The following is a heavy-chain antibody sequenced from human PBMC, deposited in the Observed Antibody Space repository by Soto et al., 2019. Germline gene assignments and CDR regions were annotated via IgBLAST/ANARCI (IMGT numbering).Heavy chain of an antibody. V-gene: IGHV4-39*01. CDR1: VGSVRSSGYY. D-gene: IGHD3-16*02. CDR2: LYSSGKT. Sequence: PAEALCLTCTVSVGSVRSSGYYWAWIRQPPGKGLEWIGSLYSSGKTYRNPSLKSRVTMSDDTSKNQLSLRLSSVTAADTAVYYCARLILDFTEPFDYWGQGTMVTVSS. J-gene: IGHJ4*02. CDR3: ARLILDFTEPFDY.